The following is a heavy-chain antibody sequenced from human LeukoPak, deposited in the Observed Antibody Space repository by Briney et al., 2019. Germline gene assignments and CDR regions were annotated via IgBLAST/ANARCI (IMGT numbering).Heavy chain of an antibody. CDR3: GRAFPPLRTAAAGDY. CDR1: GFTFSSYA. CDR2: ISGSGGNT. D-gene: IGHD6-13*01. Sequence: PGGSLRLSCAASGFTFSSYAMSWVRQAPGKGLEWVSTISGSGGNTYYADSVKGRFTISRDNSKNTLYLQMDSLRAEDTAVYFCGRAFPPLRTAAAGDYWGQGTLVTVSS. V-gene: IGHV3-23*01. J-gene: IGHJ4*02.